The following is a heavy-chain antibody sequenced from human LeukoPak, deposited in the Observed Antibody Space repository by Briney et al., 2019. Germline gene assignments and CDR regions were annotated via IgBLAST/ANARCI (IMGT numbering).Heavy chain of an antibody. CDR1: GFTFSNYA. J-gene: IGHJ6*03. D-gene: IGHD3-3*01. CDR2: ISGSASST. V-gene: IGHV3-23*01. Sequence: GGSLRLSCAASGFTFSNYAMSWVRQAPGKGLEWVSAISGSASSTYHADSVKGRFTISRDNSKYTLDLQINSLRVGDTAVYYCAKEIFEYFWNGPYYMDVWGKGTTVTVSS. CDR3: AKEIFEYFWNGPYYMDV.